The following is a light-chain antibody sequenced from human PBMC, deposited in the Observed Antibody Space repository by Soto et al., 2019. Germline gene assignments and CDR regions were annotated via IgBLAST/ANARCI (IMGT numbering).Light chain of an antibody. CDR2: WVS. Sequence: DIVMTQSPDSLAVSLGERATINCKSSQSVLYSSNNKNYLAWYQQKPGQPPKLLIYWVSTRESGVPDRFSGSGSGTEFTLTISSLQAEDVAFYYCQQYYSTPVTFGQGTKLEIK. V-gene: IGKV4-1*01. CDR1: QSVLYSSNNKNY. CDR3: QQYYSTPVT. J-gene: IGKJ2*01.